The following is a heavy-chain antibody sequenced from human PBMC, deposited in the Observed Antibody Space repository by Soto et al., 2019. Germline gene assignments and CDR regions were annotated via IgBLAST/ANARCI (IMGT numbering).Heavy chain of an antibody. V-gene: IGHV4-34*01. CDR2: INHSGST. J-gene: IGHJ6*03. Sequence: SETLSLTCAVYGGSFSGYYWSWIRQPPGKGLEWIGEINHSGSTNYNPSLKSRVTISVDTSKNQFSLKLSSVTAADTAVYYCASGGSPRGYSYVELYYYYYYMDVWGKGTTVTVSS. CDR3: ASGGSPRGYSYVELYYYYYYMDV. D-gene: IGHD5-18*01. CDR1: GGSFSGYY.